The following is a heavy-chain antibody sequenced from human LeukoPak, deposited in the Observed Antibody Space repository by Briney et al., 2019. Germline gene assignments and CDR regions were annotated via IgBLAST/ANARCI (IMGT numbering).Heavy chain of an antibody. CDR3: ARDSVGATAS. CDR2: IIPILGIA. J-gene: IGHJ5*02. V-gene: IGHV1-69*04. Sequence: ASVKVSCKASGGTFSSYAISWVRQAPGQGLEWMGRIIPILGIANYAQKFQGRVTITADNSTSTAYMELSSLRSEDTAVYYCARDSVGATASWGQGTLVTVYS. D-gene: IGHD1-26*01. CDR1: GGTFSSYA.